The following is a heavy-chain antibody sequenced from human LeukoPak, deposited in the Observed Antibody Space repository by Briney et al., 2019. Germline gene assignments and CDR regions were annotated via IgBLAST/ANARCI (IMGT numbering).Heavy chain of an antibody. D-gene: IGHD6-19*01. CDR1: GYPFTSYD. CDR2: MNPNSGNT. Sequence: ASVKVSCKASGYPFTSYDINWVRQASGQGLEWMGWMNPNSGNTGYAQKFQGRVTMTRNTSISTAYMELSSLRSEDTAVYYCARWRAVAGRERFDYRGQGTLVTVSS. V-gene: IGHV1-8*02. J-gene: IGHJ4*02. CDR3: ARWRAVAGRERFDY.